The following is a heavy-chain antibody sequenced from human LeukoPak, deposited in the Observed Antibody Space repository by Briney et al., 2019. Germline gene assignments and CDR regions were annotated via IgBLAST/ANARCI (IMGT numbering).Heavy chain of an antibody. CDR1: GYTLTELS. Sequence: GASVKVSCKVSGYTLTELSMHWVRQAPGKGLEWMGGFDPEDGETIYAQKFQGRVTMTEDTSTDAAYMELSSLRSEDTAVYYCATYYYDSVSDAFDIWGQGTMVTVSS. CDR3: ATYYYDSVSDAFDI. D-gene: IGHD3-22*01. CDR2: FDPEDGET. J-gene: IGHJ3*02. V-gene: IGHV1-24*01.